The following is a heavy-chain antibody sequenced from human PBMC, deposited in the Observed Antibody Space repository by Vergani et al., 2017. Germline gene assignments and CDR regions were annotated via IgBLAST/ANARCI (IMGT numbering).Heavy chain of an antibody. Sequence: QVQLQESGSGLVKPSETLSLTCTVSGGSISSYYWSWIRQPPGKGLEWIGYIYYSGSTNYNPSLKSRVTISVDTSKNQFSLKLSSVTAADTAVYYCAREVVTMVRGVIVYWFDPWGQGTLVTVSS. CDR3: AREVVTMVRGVIVYWFDP. V-gene: IGHV4-59*01. CDR2: IYYSGST. D-gene: IGHD3-10*01. CDR1: GGSISSYY. J-gene: IGHJ5*02.